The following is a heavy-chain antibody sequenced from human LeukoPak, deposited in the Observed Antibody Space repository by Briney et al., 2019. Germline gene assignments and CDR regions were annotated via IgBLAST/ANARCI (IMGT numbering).Heavy chain of an antibody. D-gene: IGHD3-3*01. V-gene: IGHV3-72*01. Sequence: PGGSLRLSCAASGFTFSDHYMDWLRQAPGKGLEWVGRTRNKANSYTTEYAASVNGRFTVSRDASKNSLHLQMNSLKTEDTAVYYCARASGNSTIRYYFDNWGQGTLVTVSS. CDR1: GFTFSDHY. CDR2: TRNKANSYTT. CDR3: ARASGNSTIRYYFDN. J-gene: IGHJ4*02.